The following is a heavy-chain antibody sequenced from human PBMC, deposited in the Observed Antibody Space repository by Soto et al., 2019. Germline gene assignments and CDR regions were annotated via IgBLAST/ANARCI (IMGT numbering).Heavy chain of an antibody. J-gene: IGHJ6*02. Sequence: LRLSCAASGFTFGSYGMHWARQAPGKGLEWVEVISYDGSNKYYADSVKGRFTISRDNSKNTLYLQMNSLRAEDTAVYYCAKGSIAARGYYYYYGMDVWGQGTTVTVSS. CDR1: GFTFGSYG. CDR3: AKGSIAARGYYYYYGMDV. CDR2: ISYDGSNK. D-gene: IGHD6-6*01. V-gene: IGHV3-30*18.